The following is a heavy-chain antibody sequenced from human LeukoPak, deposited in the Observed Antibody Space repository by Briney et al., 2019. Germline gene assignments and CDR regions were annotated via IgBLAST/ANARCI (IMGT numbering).Heavy chain of an antibody. D-gene: IGHD3-16*02. CDR2: ISAYNGNT. V-gene: IGHV1-18*01. Sequence: ASVKVSCKASGYTFTSYGISWVRQAPGQGLEWMGWISAYNGNTNYAQKLQGRVTMTTDTSTSTAYMELRSLRSDDTAVYYCARDFDYVWGSYRIEDQDYWGQGTLVTVSS. CDR1: GYTFTSYG. J-gene: IGHJ4*02. CDR3: ARDFDYVWGSYRIEDQDY.